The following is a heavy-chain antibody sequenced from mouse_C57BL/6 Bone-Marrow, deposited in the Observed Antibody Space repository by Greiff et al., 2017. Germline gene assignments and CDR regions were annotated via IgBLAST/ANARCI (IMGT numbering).Heavy chain of an antibody. J-gene: IGHJ3*01. D-gene: IGHD1-1*01. CDR2: IDPETGGT. Sequence: QVQLQQSGAELVRPGASVTLSCKASGYTFTDYEMHWVKQTPVHGLEWIGAIDPETGGTAYNEKFKGKAILTADKSSSTAYMELRSLTSEDSAVYYCTRKSYYYGSSFAYGGQGTLVTVSA. V-gene: IGHV1-15*01. CDR3: TRKSYYYGSSFAY. CDR1: GYTFTDYE.